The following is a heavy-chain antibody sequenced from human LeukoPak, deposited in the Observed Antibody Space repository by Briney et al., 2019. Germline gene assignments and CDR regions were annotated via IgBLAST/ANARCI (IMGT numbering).Heavy chain of an antibody. V-gene: IGHV4-59*01. D-gene: IGHD2-21*01. CDR2: IYYSGST. Sequence: SETLSLTCTVSGGSISSYYWSWIRQPPGKGLEWIGYIYYSGSTNYNPSLKSRVTISVDTSKNQFSLKLSSVTAADTAVYYCARGAVVAGIYFDYWGQGTLVTVSS. J-gene: IGHJ4*02. CDR3: ARGAVVAGIYFDY. CDR1: GGSISSYY.